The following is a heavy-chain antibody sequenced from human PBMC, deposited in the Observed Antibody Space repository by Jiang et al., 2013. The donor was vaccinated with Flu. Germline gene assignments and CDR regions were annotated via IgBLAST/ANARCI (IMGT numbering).Heavy chain of an antibody. J-gene: IGHJ4*02. V-gene: IGHV1-2*02. Sequence: SGAEVKKPGASVKVSCKTSGYTFSAYYIHWMRQAPGQGLEWMGWINPNSGDTKYAQKFQGRVTLTRDTSVTSAFMELTRLTSDDTAFYYCARGSVVGGRGNLPFEYWGQGTLLTVSS. CDR3: ARGSVVGGRGNLPFEY. D-gene: IGHD2-21*01. CDR1: GYTFSAYY. CDR2: INPNSGDT.